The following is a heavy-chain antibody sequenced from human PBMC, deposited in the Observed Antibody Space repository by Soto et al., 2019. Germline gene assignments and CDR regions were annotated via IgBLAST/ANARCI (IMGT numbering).Heavy chain of an antibody. V-gene: IGHV1-18*01. CDR2: ISGYNGNT. CDR3: AREGGEEGDAFDI. Sequence: QVHLVQSGAEVKKPGASVKVSCKASGYTFTRYGISWVRQAPGQGLEWMGWISGYNGNTNYAQKFQGRVTMTTDRSTGTAYLGRRSRRFDDTAVFYCAREGGEEGDAFDIWGQGTMVTVSS. CDR1: GYTFTRYG. J-gene: IGHJ3*02. D-gene: IGHD3-16*01.